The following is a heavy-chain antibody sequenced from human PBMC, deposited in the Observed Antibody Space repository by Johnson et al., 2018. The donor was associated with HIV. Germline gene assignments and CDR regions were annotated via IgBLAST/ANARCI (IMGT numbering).Heavy chain of an antibody. Sequence: VQLVESGGGLIQPGGSLRLSCAASGFTFASSAMSWVRQAPGKGLEWVSIIYSDGSTYFADSVKGRFPISRDNSKNTLYLQMSSLTAEDTAVYYCTRDHLRRSHAFDIWGQGTMVTVSS. CDR1: GFTFASSA. CDR3: TRDHLRRSHAFDI. D-gene: IGHD2-15*01. CDR2: IYSDGST. V-gene: IGHV3-53*01. J-gene: IGHJ3*02.